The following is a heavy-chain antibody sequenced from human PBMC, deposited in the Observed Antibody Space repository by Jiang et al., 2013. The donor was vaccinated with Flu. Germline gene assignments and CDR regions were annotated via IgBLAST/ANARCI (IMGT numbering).Heavy chain of an antibody. Sequence: SQTLSLTCAISGDSVSSNSAAWNWIRQSPSRGLEWLGRTYYRSTWYNDYAVSVKSRITINPDTSKNQFSLQMNSVTPEDTAVYYCARYTVLSDAFDIWGQGTIGHRLF. V-gene: IGHV6-1*01. J-gene: IGHJ3*02. CDR1: GDSVSSNSAA. CDR3: ARYTVLSDAFDI. CDR2: TYYRSTWYN. D-gene: IGHD2-2*02.